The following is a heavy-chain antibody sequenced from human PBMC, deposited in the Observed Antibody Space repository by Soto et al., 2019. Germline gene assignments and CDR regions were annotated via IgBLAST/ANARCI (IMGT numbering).Heavy chain of an antibody. D-gene: IGHD4-17*01. Sequence: EVQLLESGGGLVQPGGSLRLSCAASGFTFNTYAMSWVRQAPGKGLELVSAISGSSGSTYYADSVKGRFTISRDNSKNTLYLQMNSLRAEDTAVYYCAARYDFGDLPNWFGPWGQGTLVTASS. V-gene: IGHV3-23*01. CDR2: ISGSSGST. CDR3: AARYDFGDLPNWFGP. J-gene: IGHJ5*02. CDR1: GFTFNTYA.